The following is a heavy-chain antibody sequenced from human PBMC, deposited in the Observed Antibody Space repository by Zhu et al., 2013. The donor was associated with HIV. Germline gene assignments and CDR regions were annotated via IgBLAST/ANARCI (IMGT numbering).Heavy chain of an antibody. V-gene: IGHV1-69*08. Sequence: QVQLVQSGAEVKKPGSSVKVSCKASGGTFSSYTISWVRQAPGQGLEWMGRIIPILGIANYAQKFQGRVTITADKSTSTAYMELSSLRSEDTAVYYCARDRGRNIVVVPAATGNYYYGMDVWGQGP. D-gene: IGHD2-2*01. J-gene: IGHJ6*02. CDR2: IIPILGIA. CDR1: GGTFSSYT. CDR3: ARDRGRNIVVVPAATGNYYYGMDV.